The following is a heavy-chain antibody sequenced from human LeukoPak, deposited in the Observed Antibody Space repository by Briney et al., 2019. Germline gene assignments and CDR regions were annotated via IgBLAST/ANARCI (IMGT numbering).Heavy chain of an antibody. CDR2: ISSSSSYI. D-gene: IGHD1-26*01. Sequence: PGGSLRLSCAASGFTFSSYSMNWVRQAPGKGLEWVSSISSSSSYIYYADSVKGRFTISRDNSKNTLYLQMNSLKAEDTAVYYCAKDMSAYVWEFDYWGQGTLVTVSS. CDR3: AKDMSAYVWEFDY. J-gene: IGHJ4*02. V-gene: IGHV3-21*04. CDR1: GFTFSSYS.